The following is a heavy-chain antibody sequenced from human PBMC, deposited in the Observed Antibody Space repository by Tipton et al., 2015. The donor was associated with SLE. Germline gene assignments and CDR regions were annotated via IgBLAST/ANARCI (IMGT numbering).Heavy chain of an antibody. CDR2: IYYSGST. Sequence: TLSLTCTVSGGPISSYYWSWIRQPPGKGLECIGYIYYSGSTNYNPSLKSRVTISVDTSTNQFSLKLSSVTAADTAVYYCARRHSTYAFDIWGQGTMVTVSS. D-gene: IGHD2/OR15-2a*01. CDR3: ARRHSTYAFDI. CDR1: GGPISSYY. V-gene: IGHV4-59*08. J-gene: IGHJ3*02.